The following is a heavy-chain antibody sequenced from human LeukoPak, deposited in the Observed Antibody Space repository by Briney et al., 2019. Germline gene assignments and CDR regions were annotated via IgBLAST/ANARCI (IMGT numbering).Heavy chain of an antibody. CDR2: ISSSSSYI. CDR3: ASWTNLPNYDFWSGYSPTTAGDAFDI. V-gene: IGHV3-21*01. Sequence: GGSLRLSCAASGFTFSSYAMSWVRQAPGKGLEWVSSISSSSSYIYYADSVKGRFTISRDNAKNSLYLQMNSLRAEDTAVYYCASWTNLPNYDFWSGYSPTTAGDAFDIWGQGTMVTVSS. D-gene: IGHD3-3*01. J-gene: IGHJ3*02. CDR1: GFTFSSYA.